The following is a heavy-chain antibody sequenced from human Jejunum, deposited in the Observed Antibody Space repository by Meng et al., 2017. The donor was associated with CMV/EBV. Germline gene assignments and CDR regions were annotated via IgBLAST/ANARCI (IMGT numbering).Heavy chain of an antibody. V-gene: IGHV4-39*07. CDR3: AKFGKSTNSAPLFDP. Sequence: STYSHICCCRFSRPSPAAAPAVTGIFHISSSTYFTPSLKGRFSISEDTSKNQLSLRVDSLTAADTAIYYCAKFGKSTNSAPLFDPWGPGTLVTVSS. CDR1: STYSHICC. J-gene: IGHJ5*02. CDR2: FHISSST. D-gene: IGHD2-2*01.